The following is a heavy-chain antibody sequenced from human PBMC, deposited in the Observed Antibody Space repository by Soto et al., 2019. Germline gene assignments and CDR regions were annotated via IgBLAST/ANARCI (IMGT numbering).Heavy chain of an antibody. D-gene: IGHD3-10*01. J-gene: IGHJ1*01. CDR2: IYWDDDK. CDR3: AHARVTMVRGVITRASFQH. Sequence: QITLKESGPPLVNPTQTLTLTCTFSGFSLSTSGVGVGWIRQPPGKALEWLALIYWDDDKRYSPSLKSRLTITKDTSKNQVVLTMTNMDPVDTATYYCAHARVTMVRGVITRASFQHWGQGTLVTVSS. V-gene: IGHV2-5*02. CDR1: GFSLSTSGVG.